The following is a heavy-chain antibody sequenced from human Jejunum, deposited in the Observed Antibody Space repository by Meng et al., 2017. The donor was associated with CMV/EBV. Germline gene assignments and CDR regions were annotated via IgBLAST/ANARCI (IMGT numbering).Heavy chain of an antibody. Sequence: FRSYVISWVRQAPGQGPEWMGGIIPMFGKVKFAQNFQGRVTLTADESTSTAYMEVSSLRHEDTAIYYCARGVRGSGLIDHYYGMDVWGQGTSVTVSS. J-gene: IGHJ6*02. D-gene: IGHD6-19*01. CDR2: IIPMFGKV. V-gene: IGHV1-69*01. CDR1: FRSYV. CDR3: ARGVRGSGLIDHYYGMDV.